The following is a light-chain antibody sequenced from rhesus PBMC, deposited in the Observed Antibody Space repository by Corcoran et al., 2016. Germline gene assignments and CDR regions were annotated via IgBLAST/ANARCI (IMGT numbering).Light chain of an antibody. CDR1: QSVSSS. Sequence: EVVMTQSPATLSLSPGERATLSCRASQSVSSSLAWYQQKPGQAPRLLIYGASSRATGIPDRCSGSGAGTEVTRTISSLEPEDFAVYYCQQYTNWPLTFGGGTKVEIK. CDR2: GAS. CDR3: QQYTNWPLT. V-gene: IGKV3-42*03. J-gene: IGKJ4*01.